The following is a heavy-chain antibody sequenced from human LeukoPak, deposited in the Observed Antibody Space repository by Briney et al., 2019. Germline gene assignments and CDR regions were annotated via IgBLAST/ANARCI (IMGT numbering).Heavy chain of an antibody. V-gene: IGHV3-48*04. Sequence: GGSLRLSCAASGFTFSSYWMSWVRQPPGKGLEWVSNIGTSSTTIYYADSVKGRFTISRDNAKNSLYLQMNSLRAEDTAVYYCARDGGRMVRGVLDYWGQRTLVTVSS. CDR2: IGTSSTTI. D-gene: IGHD3-10*01. CDR1: GFTFSSYW. J-gene: IGHJ4*02. CDR3: ARDGGRMVRGVLDY.